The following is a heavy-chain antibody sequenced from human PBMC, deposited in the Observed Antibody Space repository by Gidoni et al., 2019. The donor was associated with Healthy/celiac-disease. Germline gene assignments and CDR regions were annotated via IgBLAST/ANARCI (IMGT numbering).Heavy chain of an antibody. Sequence: EVQLVESGGGLVKPGGSLRLSCAASGFTFSNAWMGWVRQAPGKGLEWVGRIKSKTEGGTTDYAAPVKGRFTISRDDSKNTLYLQMNSLKTEDTAVYYCTSAPKLELRGGGDYWGQGTLVTVSS. D-gene: IGHD1-7*01. CDR3: TSAPKLELRGGGDY. CDR1: GFTFSNAW. CDR2: IKSKTEGGTT. J-gene: IGHJ4*02. V-gene: IGHV3-15*01.